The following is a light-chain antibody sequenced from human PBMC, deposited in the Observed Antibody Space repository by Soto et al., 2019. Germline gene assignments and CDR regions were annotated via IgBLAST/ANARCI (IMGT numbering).Light chain of an antibody. CDR3: QQYYSTPLT. J-gene: IGKJ2*01. CDR1: QSVLYSSNNKNY. V-gene: IGKV4-1*01. Sequence: DIVMTQSPDSLAVSLGERATINCKSSQSVLYSSNNKNYLAWYQQKPGQPPKLLIYWASTRESGVPDRFSGSGSGTDFTLTISSLQAEDVGVYYCQQYYSTPLTFGQGTNLEIK. CDR2: WAS.